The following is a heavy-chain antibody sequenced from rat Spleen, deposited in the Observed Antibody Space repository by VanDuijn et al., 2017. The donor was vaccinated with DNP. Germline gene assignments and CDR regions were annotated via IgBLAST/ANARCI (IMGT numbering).Heavy chain of an antibody. CDR3: SKDSYGYNFDY. D-gene: IGHD1-6*01. Sequence: QVQLKESGPGLVQPSQTLSLTCTVSGFSLTSYTVSWVRQPPGKGLEWIAAISSGGSTYYNSALKSRLSINRDISESQVFLKVNSLQTEDTAIYFCSKDSYGYNFDYWGQGVMVTVSS. J-gene: IGHJ2*01. CDR1: GFSLTSYT. V-gene: IGHV2-6*01. CDR2: ISSGGST.